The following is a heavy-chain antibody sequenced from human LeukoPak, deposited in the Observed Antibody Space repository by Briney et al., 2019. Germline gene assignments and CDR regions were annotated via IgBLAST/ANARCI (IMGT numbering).Heavy chain of an antibody. D-gene: IGHD1-26*01. CDR1: GYTFTDYY. J-gene: IGHJ4*02. CDR2: VDPEDGET. CDR3: ATDRLGGSYGPDY. Sequence: ASVKVSCKVSGYTFTDYYMHWVQQAPGKGLEWMGLVDPEDGETIYAEKFQGRVTITADTSTDTAYMELSSLRSEDTAVYYCATDRLGGSYGPDYWGQGTLVTVSS. V-gene: IGHV1-69-2*01.